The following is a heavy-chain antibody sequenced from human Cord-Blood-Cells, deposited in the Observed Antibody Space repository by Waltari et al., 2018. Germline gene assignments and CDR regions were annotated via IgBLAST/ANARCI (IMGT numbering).Heavy chain of an antibody. Sequence: QVPLVQSAAEVKKPGASVRVSCRASGFTFTGYYMHWVWPSPGQGLEWMGRINPNKGCTNYAQKFKGRVTMTRDTSISTAYRELSRLRSDDTAVYYCARDSSRFSRHIGSRAFDIWGQGTMVTVSS. J-gene: IGHJ3*02. CDR1: GFTFTGYY. CDR3: ARDSSRFSRHIGSRAFDI. D-gene: IGHD5-12*01. V-gene: IGHV1-2*06. CDR2: INPNKGCT.